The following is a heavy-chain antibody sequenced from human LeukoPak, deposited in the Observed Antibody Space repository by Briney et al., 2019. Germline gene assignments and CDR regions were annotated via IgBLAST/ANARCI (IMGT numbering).Heavy chain of an antibody. J-gene: IGHJ6*03. CDR3: ARESIYYDSSGENGAYYYYMDV. CDR2: INHSGST. V-gene: IGHV4-34*01. Sequence: SETLSLTCAVYGGSLSGYYWSWIRQPPGKGLEWIGEINHSGSTNYNPSLKSRVTISVDTSKNQFSLKLSSVTAEDTAVYYCARESIYYDSSGENGAYYYYMDVWGKGTTVTVSS. CDR1: GGSLSGYY. D-gene: IGHD3-22*01.